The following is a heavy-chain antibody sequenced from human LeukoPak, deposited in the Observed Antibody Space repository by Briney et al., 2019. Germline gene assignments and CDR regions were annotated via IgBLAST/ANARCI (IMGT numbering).Heavy chain of an antibody. CDR2: ISSHTGDT. CDR3: ARDVRRLQLSTYFFDF. V-gene: IGHV1-18*01. J-gene: IGHJ4*02. CDR1: GYVFTSYG. Sequence: ASVRVSCKASGYVFTSYGISWVRQAPGQGLEWMGWISSHTGDTRYAQRFQDRVTMTTDISTTTDYLDQRSLRFDDTAVYYCARDVRRLQLSTYFFDFWGQGTLVSVSS. D-gene: IGHD4-17*01.